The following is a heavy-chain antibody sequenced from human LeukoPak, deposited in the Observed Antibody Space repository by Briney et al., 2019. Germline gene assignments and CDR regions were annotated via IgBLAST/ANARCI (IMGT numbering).Heavy chain of an antibody. V-gene: IGHV4-39*01. CDR3: ATSPQYGGY. D-gene: IGHD4-23*01. J-gene: IGHJ4*02. CDR2: IYYSGST. CDR1: GGSISSSGYY. Sequence: KPSETLSLTCTVSGGSISSSGYYWGWIRQPPGKGLEWIVTIYYSGSTQYNPSLKSRVTISVDTSKNQFSLKLSSVTAADTAVYYCATSPQYGGYLGQGTLVTVSS.